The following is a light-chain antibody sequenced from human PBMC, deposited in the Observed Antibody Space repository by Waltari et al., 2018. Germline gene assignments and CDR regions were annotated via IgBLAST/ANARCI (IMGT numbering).Light chain of an antibody. Sequence: ELVMTQSPATLSVSPGERAPLPCRPSQSVRRNLAGYQQIPGRAPRLRICGASTRATGIPARFSGSGSGAEFTLTISSLHSEDFAVYYCQQYKNWPVYTFGQGTKLEIK. J-gene: IGKJ2*01. CDR1: QSVRRN. V-gene: IGKV3-15*01. CDR2: GAS. CDR3: QQYKNWPVYT.